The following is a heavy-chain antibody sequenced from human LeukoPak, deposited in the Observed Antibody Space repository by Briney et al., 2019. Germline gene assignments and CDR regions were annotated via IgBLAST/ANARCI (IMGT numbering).Heavy chain of an antibody. Sequence: GGSLRLSCAASGFTFSSYWMHWVRQAPGKGLVWVSRINSGGSSTSYADSVKGRFTISRDNAKNTLYLQMNSLRAEDTAVYYCASSSDYYDSSGRVDYWGQGTLVTVSS. J-gene: IGHJ4*02. D-gene: IGHD3-22*01. V-gene: IGHV3-74*01. CDR2: INSGGSST. CDR3: ASSSDYYDSSGRVDY. CDR1: GFTFSSYW.